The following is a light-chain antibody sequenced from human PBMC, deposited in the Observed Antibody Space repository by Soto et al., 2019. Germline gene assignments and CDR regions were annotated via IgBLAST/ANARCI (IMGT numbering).Light chain of an antibody. J-gene: IGKJ1*01. Sequence: DITVTQYISTVSVCLGARVTITFRASQIISSWLAWYQQKPGKAPKLLIYKASNLESGVPSRFSGIGSGTEFTLTISSLKTDEFSTYNCQQYHSYWTFGQGTKVDIK. CDR2: KAS. CDR3: QQYHSYWT. CDR1: QIISSW. V-gene: IGKV1-5*03.